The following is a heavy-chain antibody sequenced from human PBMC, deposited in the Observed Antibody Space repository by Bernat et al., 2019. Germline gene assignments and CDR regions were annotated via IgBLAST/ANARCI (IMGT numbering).Heavy chain of an antibody. Sequence: QVQLVQSGAEVKKPGSSVKVSCKASGGTFSSYAISWVRQAPGQGLEWMGGIIPIFGTANYAQKFQGRVTITADESKSTAYMELSSLRSEDTAVYYCARAYGPGRCSSYSCPFDYWGQGTLVTVSS. CDR3: ARAYGPGRCSSYSCPFDY. D-gene: IGHD2-2*01. CDR2: IIPIFGTA. CDR1: GGTFSSYA. J-gene: IGHJ4*02. V-gene: IGHV1-69*01.